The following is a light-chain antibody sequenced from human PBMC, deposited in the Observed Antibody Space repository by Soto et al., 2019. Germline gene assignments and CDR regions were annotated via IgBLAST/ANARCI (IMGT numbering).Light chain of an antibody. CDR2: EVN. V-gene: IGLV2-14*01. CDR3: SSYTTTNTYV. CDR1: SSDVGGYNY. Sequence: QSVLTQPASVSGSPGQSITISCTGTSSDVGGYNYVSWYQQYPGKAPKLMTYEVNNRPSGVSNRFSGSKSGNTASLTISGLQAEDEADYYCSSYTTTNTYVFGTGTKVTVL. J-gene: IGLJ1*01.